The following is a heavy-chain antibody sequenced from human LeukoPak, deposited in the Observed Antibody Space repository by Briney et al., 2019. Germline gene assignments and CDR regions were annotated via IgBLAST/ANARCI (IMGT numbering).Heavy chain of an antibody. V-gene: IGHV3-23*01. CDR3: ARESGGGTRLIDY. Sequence: GGSLTLSCAASGFTFSSYAVNWVRQAPGKGLEWVSVIGPSGGTTYYADSVKGRVTISRDNSKDTLYLQMDSLRVEDTAVYYCARESGGGTRLIDYWGQGTPVTVSS. CDR1: GFTFSSYA. D-gene: IGHD2-15*01. CDR2: IGPSGGTT. J-gene: IGHJ4*02.